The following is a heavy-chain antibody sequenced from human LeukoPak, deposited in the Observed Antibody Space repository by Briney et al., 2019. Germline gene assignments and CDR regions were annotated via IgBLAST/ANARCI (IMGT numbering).Heavy chain of an antibody. CDR2: IHNSGST. Sequence: SETLSLTCTVSGGSVRSYYWSWIRQPPGEGLEWIAYIHNSGSTNYNPSLKSRVTISVDTPKNHFSLKLSSVTAADTAVYYCVRDWEGFNFDIWGQGTMVTVSS. CDR3: VRDWEGFNFDI. J-gene: IGHJ3*02. CDR1: GGSVRSYY. D-gene: IGHD1-26*01. V-gene: IGHV4-59*02.